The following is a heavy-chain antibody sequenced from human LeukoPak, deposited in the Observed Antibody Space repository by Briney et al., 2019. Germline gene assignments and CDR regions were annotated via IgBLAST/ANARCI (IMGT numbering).Heavy chain of an antibody. V-gene: IGHV3-23*01. Sequence: GGSLRLSCVASGISFSNFPMSWVRQAPGKGLEWVAGISGSGGLTYYADSVRGRFTISRDNSKNTLYLQMNSLRAEDTAVYYCAKDLSVAGTLPDYWGQGTLVTVSS. J-gene: IGHJ4*02. CDR3: AKDLSVAGTLPDY. D-gene: IGHD6-19*01. CDR1: GISFSNFP. CDR2: ISGSGGLT.